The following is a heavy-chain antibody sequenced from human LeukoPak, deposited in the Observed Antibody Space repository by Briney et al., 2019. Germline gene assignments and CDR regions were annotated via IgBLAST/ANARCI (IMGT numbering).Heavy chain of an antibody. V-gene: IGHV1-46*01. CDR2: ISPSGGST. CDR3: ARASYYYDSSGYPYYYYYYMDV. CDR1: GYTFTSNY. J-gene: IGHJ6*03. Sequence: GASVKVSCKAFGYTFTSNYMHWVRQAPGQGPEWMGVISPSGGSTTYAQKFQGRVTLTRDMSTSTDYLELSSLRSEDTAVYYCARASYYYDSSGYPYYYYYYMDVWGKGTTVTVPS. D-gene: IGHD3-22*01.